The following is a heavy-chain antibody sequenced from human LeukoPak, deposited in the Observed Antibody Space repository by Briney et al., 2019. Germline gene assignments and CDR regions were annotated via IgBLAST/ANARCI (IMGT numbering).Heavy chain of an antibody. J-gene: IGHJ6*02. D-gene: IGHD3-22*01. V-gene: IGHV1-2*02. Sequence: ASVKVSCKTSGYVFVAYYMHWVRQAPGQGLEWVRWINPHSGGTNYAQKFQGRVTLTRDTSISAAYMDLSRLRSDDTAVYYCASFGYYDSSTYRYYYGMDVWGQGTTVTVSS. CDR3: ASFGYYDSSTYRYYYGMDV. CDR2: INPHSGGT. CDR1: GYVFVAYY.